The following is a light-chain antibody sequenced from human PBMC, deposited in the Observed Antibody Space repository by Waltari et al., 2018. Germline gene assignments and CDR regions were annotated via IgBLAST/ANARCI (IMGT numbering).Light chain of an antibody. J-gene: IGLJ2*01. CDR2: GNS. CDR1: SSHLAPGLG. CDR3: QSYDSSQRVV. Sequence: QSVLTQPPSASGAPGQRVTTPFPGGSSHLAPGLGVHWYQQFPGTVPKLLIYGNSNRPSGVPDRFSGSKSGTSASLAITGLQAEDEADYYCQSYDSSQRVVFGGGTKLTVL. V-gene: IGLV1-40*01.